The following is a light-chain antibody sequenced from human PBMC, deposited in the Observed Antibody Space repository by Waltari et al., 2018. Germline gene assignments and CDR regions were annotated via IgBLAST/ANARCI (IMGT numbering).Light chain of an antibody. V-gene: IGLV2-23*01. J-gene: IGLJ3*02. Sequence: QSALTQPASVSGSPGQSIPISCTGTSSDVGSYNQVPWYQQHPGKAPKLIIYEGNKWPSGVSNRFSGSKSGNTASLTISGLQAEDEADYYCCSYAGSSTWVFGGGTKLTVL. CDR1: SSDVGSYNQ. CDR3: CSYAGSSTWV. CDR2: EGN.